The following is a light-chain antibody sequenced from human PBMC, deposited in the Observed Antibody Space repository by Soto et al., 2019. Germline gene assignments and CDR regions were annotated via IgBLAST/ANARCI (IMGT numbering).Light chain of an antibody. V-gene: IGKV3-15*01. Sequence: EVVMTQSPVTLSVSPGERATLSCRASQSVGGDLAWYQQTPGQTPRLLIYGAVTRATGVAARFSGAGSGTEFTLTVDSLQSEDVAIYYCQQYNAWSRTFGQGTKLEI. CDR1: QSVGGD. J-gene: IGKJ2*01. CDR2: GAV. CDR3: QQYNAWSRT.